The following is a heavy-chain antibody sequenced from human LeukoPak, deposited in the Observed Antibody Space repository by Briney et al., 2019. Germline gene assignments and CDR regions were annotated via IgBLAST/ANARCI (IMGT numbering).Heavy chain of an antibody. CDR2: TNTDGSNT. CDR1: GFTFSNYW. V-gene: IGHV3-74*01. CDR3: ASLVRGSLRAFDI. J-gene: IGHJ3*02. D-gene: IGHD3-10*01. Sequence: GGSLRLSCAASGFTFSNYWMHWVRQGPGKGLVWVSCTNTDGSNTHYADSVKGRFTISRDNAKNTLYLQMNSLRAEDTAMYYCASLVRGSLRAFDIWGQGTMVTVSS.